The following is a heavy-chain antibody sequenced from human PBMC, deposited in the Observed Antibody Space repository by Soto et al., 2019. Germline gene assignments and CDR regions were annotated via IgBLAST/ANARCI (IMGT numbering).Heavy chain of an antibody. CDR2: ISGSGGST. J-gene: IGHJ6*03. CDR3: AKEPSRSYYYMDV. V-gene: IGHV3-23*01. Sequence: EVQLLESGGGLIQPGGSLSLSCAASGFTFSSYAMSWVRQAPGKGLEWVSAISGSGGSTYYADSVKGRFAISRDNSKNTLYLQMNSLRAEDTAVYYCAKEPSRSYYYMDVWGKGTTVTVSS. CDR1: GFTFSSYA.